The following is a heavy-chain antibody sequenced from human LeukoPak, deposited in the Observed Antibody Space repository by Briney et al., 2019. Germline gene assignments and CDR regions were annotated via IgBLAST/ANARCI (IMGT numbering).Heavy chain of an antibody. V-gene: IGHV3-21*01. CDR3: ARGRGYSSSSTDMDV. D-gene: IGHD6-6*01. J-gene: IGHJ6*02. CDR2: ISGGSSYT. Sequence: GGSLRLSCATSGFTFSSYGMSWVRQAPGKGLEWVSSISGGSSYTYYADSVKDRFTISRDNAENSLYLQMNSLRAEDTAMYYCARGRGYSSSSTDMDVWGRGTTVTVSS. CDR1: GFTFSSYG.